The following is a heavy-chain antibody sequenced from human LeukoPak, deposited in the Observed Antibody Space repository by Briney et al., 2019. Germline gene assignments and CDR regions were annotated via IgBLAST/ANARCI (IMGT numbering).Heavy chain of an antibody. J-gene: IGHJ1*01. CDR2: IYHSGST. CDR3: ARGGAARLHFQN. Sequence: SETLSLTCTVSGGSVSSSNYYWSWIRQPPGKGLEWIGYIYHSGSTNYNPSLRSRVTISVDTSKNQFSLNLNSVTAADTAVYYCARGGAARLHFQNWGQGTLVTVSS. D-gene: IGHD6-6*01. CDR1: GGSVSSSNYY. V-gene: IGHV4-61*01.